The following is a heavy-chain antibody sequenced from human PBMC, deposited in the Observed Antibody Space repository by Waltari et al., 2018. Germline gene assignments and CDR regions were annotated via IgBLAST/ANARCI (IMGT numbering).Heavy chain of an antibody. D-gene: IGHD2-15*01. CDR3: ARGRGVVAGYFDY. Sequence: QVQLQQWGAGLLKPSETLSLTCAVYGGSFSGYYWSWIRQPPGKGLEWIGEINHSGSTNYNPSLKSRVTISVDTSKNQFSLKLSSVTAADTAVYYCARGRGVVAGYFDYWGQGTLVTVS. CDR1: GGSFSGYY. V-gene: IGHV4-34*01. CDR2: INHSGST. J-gene: IGHJ4*02.